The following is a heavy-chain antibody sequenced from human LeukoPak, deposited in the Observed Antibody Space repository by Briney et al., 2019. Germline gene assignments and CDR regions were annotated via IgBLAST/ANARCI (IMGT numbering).Heavy chain of an antibody. CDR3: ANGYQLLFAADAFDI. D-gene: IGHD2-2*01. J-gene: IGHJ3*02. Sequence: KESGPTLAKPTQTRTLTCTFSGFSLSPSGGGVGWIRQPPEMALEWHALIYRYDDKRYSPSLKSRLTITKDTSKTQVVLTMTNMDPVDTATYYCANGYQLLFAADAFDIWGQGTMVTVSS. V-gene: IGHV2-5*01. CDR1: GFSLSPSGGG. CDR2: IYRYDDK.